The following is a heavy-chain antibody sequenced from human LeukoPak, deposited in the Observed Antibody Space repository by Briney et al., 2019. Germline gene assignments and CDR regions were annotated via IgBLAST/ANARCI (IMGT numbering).Heavy chain of an antibody. CDR3: ARDGPGHYYGSSGYHDY. Sequence: ASVKVSCKASGYTFTGYYMHWVRQAPGQGLEWMGRINPNSGGTNYAQKFQGRVTMTRDTSISTAYMELSRLRSDDTAVYYCARDGPGHYYGSSGYHDYWGQGTLVTVSS. CDR1: GYTFTGYY. D-gene: IGHD3-22*01. V-gene: IGHV1-2*06. CDR2: INPNSGGT. J-gene: IGHJ4*02.